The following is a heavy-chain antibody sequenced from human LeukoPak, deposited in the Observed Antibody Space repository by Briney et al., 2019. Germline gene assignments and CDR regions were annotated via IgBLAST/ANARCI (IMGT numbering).Heavy chain of an antibody. CDR3: STGGDY. J-gene: IGHJ4*02. Sequence: GGSLRLSCAASGFNFNTYWMSWVRQAPGKGLEWVANIKQDGSEKFYVDSMKGRFTISRDNSKNSLYVQMNSLRAEDTAVYYCSTGGDYWGQGTLVTVSS. V-gene: IGHV3-7*01. CDR1: GFNFNTYW. CDR2: IKQDGSEK. D-gene: IGHD3-10*01.